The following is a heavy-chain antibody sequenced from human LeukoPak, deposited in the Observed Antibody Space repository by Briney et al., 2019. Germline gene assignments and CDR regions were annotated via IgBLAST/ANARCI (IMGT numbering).Heavy chain of an antibody. CDR2: INYSGRT. J-gene: IGHJ5*02. CDR1: GDSITSDDYY. V-gene: IGHV4-39*01. Sequence: SETLSLACTVSGDSITSDDYYCDWIRQPPGKGLEWIGDINYSGRTYYNPSLKSRVTMSVDTSKNQFSLKLNSVTAADTAVYYCARHRRRNNWFDPWGQGTLVTVSS. CDR3: ARHRRRNNWFDP.